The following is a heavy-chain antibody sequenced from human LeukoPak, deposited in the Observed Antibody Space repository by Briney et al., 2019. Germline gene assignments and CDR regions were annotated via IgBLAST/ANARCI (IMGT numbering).Heavy chain of an antibody. CDR1: GGSISSYY. D-gene: IGHD2-8*01. V-gene: IGHV4-4*09. Sequence: SETLSLNCTVSGGSISSYYWSWIRQPPGKGLEWIGYIYTSGSTNYNPSLKSRVTISVDTSKNQFSLKLSSVTAADTAVYYCARQLDCTNGVCYSNWFDPWGQGTLVTVSS. CDR2: IYTSGST. J-gene: IGHJ5*02. CDR3: ARQLDCTNGVCYSNWFDP.